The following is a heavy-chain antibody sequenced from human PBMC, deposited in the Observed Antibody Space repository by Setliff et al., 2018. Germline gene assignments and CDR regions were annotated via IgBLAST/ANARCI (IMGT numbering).Heavy chain of an antibody. D-gene: IGHD3-3*01. CDR3: MRLVRFCSRTVCQRTSGDEA. CDR1: GYAVTGYH. Sequence: ASVKVSCKASGYAVTGYHIHWVRQAPGQGPEWMGWINPNTGGTNYAQKFQGRVAMTRDTSITTAYMELSSLRSDDTAVYYCMRLVRFCSRTVCQRTSGDEAWGQGTLVTVSS. V-gene: IGHV1-2*02. CDR2: INPNTGGT. J-gene: IGHJ5*02.